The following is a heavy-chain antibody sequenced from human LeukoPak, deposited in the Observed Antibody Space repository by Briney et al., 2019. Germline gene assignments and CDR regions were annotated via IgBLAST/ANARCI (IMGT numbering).Heavy chain of an antibody. Sequence: SETLSLTCTVSGGSISSGNYYWSWIRQPPGKGLEWIGYIYYRGNTYYNPSLKSRVTLSVDTSKNHFSLKLTSVTAADTAVYYCARARFGEFFYYYYGMDLWGKGTMVTVSS. J-gene: IGHJ6*04. D-gene: IGHD3-10*01. CDR1: GGSISSGNYY. CDR3: ARARFGEFFYYYYGMDL. V-gene: IGHV4-30-4*01. CDR2: IYYRGNT.